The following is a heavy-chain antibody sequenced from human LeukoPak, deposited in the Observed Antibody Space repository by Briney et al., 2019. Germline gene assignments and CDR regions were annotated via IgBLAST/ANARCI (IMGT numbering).Heavy chain of an antibody. Sequence: GASVNVSFKASGYTFTRFGISWVRQAPGQGLEWMGWISAYNGNTNYAQKLQGRVTMTTDTSTSTAYMELRSLRSDDTAVYYCAVITMVRGVVYFDYWGQGTLVTVSS. D-gene: IGHD3-10*01. CDR3: AVITMVRGVVYFDY. CDR1: GYTFTRFG. J-gene: IGHJ4*02. CDR2: ISAYNGNT. V-gene: IGHV1-18*01.